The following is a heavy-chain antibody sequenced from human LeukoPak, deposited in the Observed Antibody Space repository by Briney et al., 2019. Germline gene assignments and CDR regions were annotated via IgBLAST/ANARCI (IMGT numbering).Heavy chain of an antibody. CDR3: ARLIIAAADYYFDY. Sequence: SVKVSCKASGGTFSRYAISWVRQAPGQGLEWMGRIIPIFGTANYAQKFQGRVTITTDESTSTAYMELSSLRSEDTAVYYCARLIIAAADYYFDYWGQGTLVTVSS. J-gene: IGHJ4*02. V-gene: IGHV1-69*05. CDR2: IIPIFGTA. CDR1: GGTFSRYA. D-gene: IGHD6-13*01.